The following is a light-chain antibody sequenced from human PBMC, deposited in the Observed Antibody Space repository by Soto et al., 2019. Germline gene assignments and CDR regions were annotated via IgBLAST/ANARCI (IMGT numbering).Light chain of an antibody. CDR3: QQYNSYPWT. CDR1: QSISSW. Sequence: DIQMTQSPSTLSASVGDRVTITCRASQSISSWLAWYQQKPGKAPKLLIYDASSLESGVPSRFSGSGFGTEFTLTISSLQPDDFATYYCQQYNSYPWTIGQGTKGEIK. V-gene: IGKV1-5*01. CDR2: DAS. J-gene: IGKJ1*01.